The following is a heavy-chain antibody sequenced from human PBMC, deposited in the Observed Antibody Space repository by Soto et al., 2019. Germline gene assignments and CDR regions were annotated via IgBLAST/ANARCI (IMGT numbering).Heavy chain of an antibody. V-gene: IGHV4-30-4*01. D-gene: IGHD2-21*02. CDR1: GASLSNGDYY. CDR3: AAPTDNVFDY. Sequence: QVQLQESGPGLVKPSQTLSLTCTVSGASLSNGDYYWSWIRQPPGEGLEWIGFISHSGSTYYNPSLKNRLTISIDNSKNRFSLKLTSVTDADTAVYHCAAPTDNVFDYWGQGTLVTVSS. CDR2: ISHSGST. J-gene: IGHJ4*02.